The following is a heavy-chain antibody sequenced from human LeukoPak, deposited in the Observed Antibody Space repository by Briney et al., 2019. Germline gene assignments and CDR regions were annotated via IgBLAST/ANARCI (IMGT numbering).Heavy chain of an antibody. J-gene: IGHJ5*02. V-gene: IGHV1-18*01. D-gene: IGHD6-13*01. CDR1: GYTFTSYG. Sequence: ASVKVSCKASGYTFTSYGISWVRQAPGQGLEWMGWISAYNGNTNYAQKLQGRVTMTTDTSTSTAYMELRSLRSDDTAVYYCARDKDRDSSSWYGLGKINFDPWGQGTLVTVSS. CDR3: ARDKDRDSSSWYGLGKINFDP. CDR2: ISAYNGNT.